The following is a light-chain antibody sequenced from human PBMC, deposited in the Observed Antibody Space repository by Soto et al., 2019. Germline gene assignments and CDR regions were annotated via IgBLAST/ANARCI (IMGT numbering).Light chain of an antibody. CDR2: SAS. J-gene: IGKJ5*01. CDR3: QKFNTAPLT. V-gene: IGKV1-27*01. CDR1: QDISVY. Sequence: DIQMTQSPASRSASVGDRDTITCRASQDISVYLAWYQQKPGKVPRIMVYSASTLQSGVPSRFSGSGSGTDFTLTISKLQPEEVATYCGQKFNTAPLTFGQGTRLDIK.